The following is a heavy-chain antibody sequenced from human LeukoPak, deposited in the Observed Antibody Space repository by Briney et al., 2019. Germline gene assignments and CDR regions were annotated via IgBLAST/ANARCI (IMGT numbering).Heavy chain of an antibody. CDR3: ARVSWYDFWSGYYNFDY. D-gene: IGHD3-3*01. CDR1: GYTFTSYA. Sequence: ASVKVSCKASGYTFTSYAMNWVRQAPGQGLEWMGWINTNTGNPTYAQGFTGRSVFSLDTSVSTAYLQISSLKAEDTAVYYCARVSWYDFWSGYYNFDYWGQGTLVTVSS. V-gene: IGHV7-4-1*02. J-gene: IGHJ4*02. CDR2: INTNTGNP.